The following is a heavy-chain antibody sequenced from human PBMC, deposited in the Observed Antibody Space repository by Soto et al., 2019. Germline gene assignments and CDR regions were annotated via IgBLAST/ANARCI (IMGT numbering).Heavy chain of an antibody. Sequence: GWSLRLSCAASGFTFSSYAMSWVRQAPGKGLEWVSAISGSGGSTYYADSVKGRFTISRDNSKNTLYMQMNSLRAEDTAVYYCAKLHGNYPNFSFDYWDQGTMVTVSS. CDR2: ISGSGGST. CDR1: GFTFSSYA. V-gene: IGHV3-23*01. CDR3: AKLHGNYPNFSFDY. D-gene: IGHD1-7*01. J-gene: IGHJ4*02.